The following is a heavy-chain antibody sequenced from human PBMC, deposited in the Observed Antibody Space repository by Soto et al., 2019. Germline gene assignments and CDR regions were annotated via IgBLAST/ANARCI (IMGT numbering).Heavy chain of an antibody. CDR3: ARDSKDDSSGYYAGFDY. D-gene: IGHD3-22*01. V-gene: IGHV3-33*01. J-gene: IGHJ4*02. CDR2: IYYDGSNK. CDR1: GFTFSSYG. Sequence: QVQLVESGGGVAQPGRSLRLSCAVSGFTFSSYGMNWVRQAPGKGLEWVAAIYYDGSNKYYADSVRGRSTISRDNFKNTLYLHMNSLRAEDTAVYYCARDSKDDSSGYYAGFDYWGQGNRVTVSS.